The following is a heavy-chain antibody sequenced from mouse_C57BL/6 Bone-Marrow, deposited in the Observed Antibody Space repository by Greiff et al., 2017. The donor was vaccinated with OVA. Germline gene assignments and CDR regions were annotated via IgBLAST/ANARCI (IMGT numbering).Heavy chain of an antibody. J-gene: IGHJ2*01. CDR1: GYTFTSYW. V-gene: IGHV1-53*01. CDR3: ARASYYSNFYYFDC. CDR2: INPSNGGT. D-gene: IGHD2-5*01. Sequence: QVQLQQPGTELVKPGASVKLSCKASGYTFTSYWMHWVKQRPGQGLEWIGNINPSNGGTNYNEKFKSKATLTVDKSSSTAYMQLSSLTSEDSAVYYGARASYYSNFYYFDCWGQGTTLTVSS.